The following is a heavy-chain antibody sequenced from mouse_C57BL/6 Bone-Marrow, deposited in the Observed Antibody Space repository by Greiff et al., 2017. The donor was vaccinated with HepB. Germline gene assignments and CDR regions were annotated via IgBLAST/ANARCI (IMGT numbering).Heavy chain of an antibody. CDR3: ARGYYSNSWFAY. CDR2: ISYSGST. Sequence: EVKLMESGPGMVKPSQSLSLTCTVTGYSITSGYDWHWIRHFPGNKLEWMGYISYSGSTNYNPSLKSRISITHDTSKNHFFLKLNSVTTEDTATYYCARGYYSNSWFAYWGQGTLVTVSA. CDR1: GYSITSGYD. V-gene: IGHV3-1*01. J-gene: IGHJ3*01. D-gene: IGHD2-5*01.